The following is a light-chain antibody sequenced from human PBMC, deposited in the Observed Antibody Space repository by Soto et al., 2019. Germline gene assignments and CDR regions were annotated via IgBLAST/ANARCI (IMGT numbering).Light chain of an antibody. J-gene: IGKJ1*01. V-gene: IGKV3-20*01. CDR1: QSVTSSY. CDR2: GAS. CDR3: QQYGSSGT. Sequence: EIVLTQSPGTLSLSPGERATLSCRASQSVTSSYLAWWQQKPGQAPRLLIYGASTRATGIPARFSGSGSGTDFTLTISRLEPEDFAVYYCQQYGSSGTFGQGTKVDIK.